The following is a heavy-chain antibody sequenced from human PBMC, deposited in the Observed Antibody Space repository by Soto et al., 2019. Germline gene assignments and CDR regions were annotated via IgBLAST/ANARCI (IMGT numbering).Heavy chain of an antibody. Sequence: QVQLVQSGAEEKKPGASVKVSCKASGYTFTGYAMHWVRQAPGQRLEWMGWINAGNGNTKYSQKFQGRVTITRDTSASTAYVELSSLRSDDTAVYYCARAVAVPADFDYWGQGTLVTVSS. V-gene: IGHV1-3*05. J-gene: IGHJ4*02. CDR3: ARAVAVPADFDY. D-gene: IGHD6-19*01. CDR2: INAGNGNT. CDR1: GYTFTGYA.